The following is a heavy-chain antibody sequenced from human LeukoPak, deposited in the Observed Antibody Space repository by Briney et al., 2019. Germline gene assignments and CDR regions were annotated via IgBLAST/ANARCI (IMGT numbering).Heavy chain of an antibody. D-gene: IGHD3-3*01. CDR1: GYTFTSYG. Sequence: ASVKVSCKASGYTFTSYGISWVRQAPGQGLEWMGWISAYNGNTNYAQKLQGRVTMTTDTSTSTAYMEPRSLRSDDTAVYYCARVWGDTIFGVADLDYWGQGTLVTVSS. CDR2: ISAYNGNT. CDR3: ARVWGDTIFGVADLDY. J-gene: IGHJ4*02. V-gene: IGHV1-18*01.